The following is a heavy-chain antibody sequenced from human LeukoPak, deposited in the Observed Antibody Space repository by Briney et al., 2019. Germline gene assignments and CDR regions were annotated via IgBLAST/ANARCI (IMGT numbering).Heavy chain of an antibody. Sequence: SETLSLTCTVSGGSISSYHWSWIRQPPGKGLEGIGYIYYSGSTNYNPSLKSRVTISVDTSKNQFSLKLSSVTAADTAVYYCARAGQYYDFWSASYGGDYFDYWGQGTLVTVSS. CDR2: IYYSGST. CDR1: GGSISSYH. V-gene: IGHV4-59*01. J-gene: IGHJ4*02. CDR3: ARAGQYYDFWSASYGGDYFDY. D-gene: IGHD3-3*01.